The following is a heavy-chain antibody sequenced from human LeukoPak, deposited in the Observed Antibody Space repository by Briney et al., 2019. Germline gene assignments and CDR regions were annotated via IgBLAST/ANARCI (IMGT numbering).Heavy chain of an antibody. CDR3: AKDSEIAAAGSYWYFDL. V-gene: IGHV3-30*18. CDR1: GFTFRSYD. J-gene: IGHJ2*01. Sequence: GRSLRLSCAASGFTFRSYDMHWVRQAPGKGLQWVAVISYDGSNKYHTDSVKGRFTISRDNSKNTLYLQMNSLRAEDTVVYYCAKDSEIAAAGSYWYFDLWGRGTLVTVSS. CDR2: ISYDGSNK. D-gene: IGHD6-13*01.